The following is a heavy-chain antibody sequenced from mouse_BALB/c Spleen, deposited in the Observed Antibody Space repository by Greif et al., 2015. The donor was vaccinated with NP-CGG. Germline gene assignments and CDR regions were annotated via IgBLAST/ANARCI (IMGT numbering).Heavy chain of an antibody. V-gene: IGHV1-4*01. CDR3: ALYDYDYAMDY. CDR1: GYTFTSYT. D-gene: IGHD2-4*01. J-gene: IGHJ4*01. CDR2: INPSSGYT. Sequence: VMLVESGAELARPGASVKMSCKASGYTFTSYTMHWVKQRPGQGLEWIGYINPSSGYTNYNQKFKDKATLTADKSSSPAYMQLSSLTSEDSAVYYCALYDYDYAMDYWGQGTSVTVSS.